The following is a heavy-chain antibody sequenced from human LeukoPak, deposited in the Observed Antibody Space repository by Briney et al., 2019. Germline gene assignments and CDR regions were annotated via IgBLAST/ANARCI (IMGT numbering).Heavy chain of an antibody. Sequence: SETLSLTCTVSGCSFSSGSHYWHWIRQAPGRGLEWIGHIYYRGTTNYTPSLKSRVTISVDTSMNQFSLRLRSVTAADTAVYFCARSFYSSGWYTPLRWFDTWGQGTPVTVSS. CDR3: ARSFYSSGWYTPLRWFDT. CDR1: GCSFSSGSHY. D-gene: IGHD6-19*01. V-gene: IGHV4-61*01. CDR2: IYYRGTT. J-gene: IGHJ5*02.